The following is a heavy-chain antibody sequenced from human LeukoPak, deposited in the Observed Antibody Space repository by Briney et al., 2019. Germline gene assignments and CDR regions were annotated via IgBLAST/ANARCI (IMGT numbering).Heavy chain of an antibody. CDR1: GYTFTSYD. D-gene: IGHD3-3*01. J-gene: IGHJ4*02. CDR3: ATDPLPKSGTYDFWSGYHLVY. Sequence: ASVKVSCKASGYTFTSYDINWVRQATGQGLEWMGWMNPNSGNTGYAQKFQGRVTITRNTSISTAYMELSSLRSEDTAVYYCATDPLPKSGTYDFWSGYHLVYWGQGTLVTVSS. CDR2: MNPNSGNT. V-gene: IGHV1-8*03.